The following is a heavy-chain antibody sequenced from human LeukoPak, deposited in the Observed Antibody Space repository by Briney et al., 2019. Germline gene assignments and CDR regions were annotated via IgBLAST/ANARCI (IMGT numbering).Heavy chain of an antibody. D-gene: IGHD3-10*01. CDR2: IYHSGST. CDR1: GGSISSGGYY. Sequence: SETLSLTCTVSGGSISSGGYYWSWIRQPPGKGLEWIGYIYHSGSTYYNPSLKSRVTISVGTSKNQFSLKLSSVTAADTAVYYCARTPVGFGEPTGYFDYWGQGTLVTVSS. CDR3: ARTPVGFGEPTGYFDY. V-gene: IGHV4-30-2*02. J-gene: IGHJ4*02.